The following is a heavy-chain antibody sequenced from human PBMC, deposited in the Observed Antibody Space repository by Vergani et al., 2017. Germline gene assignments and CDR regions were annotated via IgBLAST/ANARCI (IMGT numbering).Heavy chain of an antibody. V-gene: IGHV4-59*01. CDR2: IYYSGST. D-gene: IGHD2-2*02. CDR1: GGSISSYY. Sequence: QVQLQESGPGLVKPSETLSLTCTVSGGSISSYYWGWIRPPQGKGLEWIGYIYYSGSTHYNPSLKSRVTISVDTSKNQFSLKLSSVTAADTAVYYWAREEYCSSTSCYTHAFDIWGQGTMVTVSS. CDR3: AREEYCSSTSCYTHAFDI. J-gene: IGHJ3*02.